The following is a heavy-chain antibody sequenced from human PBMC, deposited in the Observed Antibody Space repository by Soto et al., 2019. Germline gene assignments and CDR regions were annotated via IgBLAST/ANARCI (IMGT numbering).Heavy chain of an antibody. D-gene: IGHD3-10*01. CDR3: ANPTRNITMVRGVLRTHNWFDP. V-gene: IGHV1-69*01. J-gene: IGHJ5*02. CDR2: IIPIFATA. Sequence: QVQLVQSGAEVKKPGSSVKVSCKASGGTFSSYAISWVRQAPGQGLEGMGGIIPIFATANYAQKFQGRVTITADEATSTAYMELSSLRAEDTAVYYCANPTRNITMVRGVLRTHNWFDPWGQGTLVTVSS. CDR1: GGTFSSYA.